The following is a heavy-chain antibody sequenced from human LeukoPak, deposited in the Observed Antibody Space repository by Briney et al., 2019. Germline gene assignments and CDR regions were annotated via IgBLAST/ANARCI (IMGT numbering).Heavy chain of an antibody. CDR2: IYYSGST. D-gene: IGHD3-10*01. CDR3: ALTKGYYYGSGSPSD. J-gene: IGHJ4*02. V-gene: IGHV4-39*07. CDR1: GGSISSSSYY. Sequence: SETLSLTCTVSGGSISSSSYYWGWIRQPPGKGLEWIGSIYYSGSTYYNPSLKSRVTISVDTSKNQFSLKLSSVTAADTAVYYCALTKGYYYGSGSPSDWGQGTLVTVSS.